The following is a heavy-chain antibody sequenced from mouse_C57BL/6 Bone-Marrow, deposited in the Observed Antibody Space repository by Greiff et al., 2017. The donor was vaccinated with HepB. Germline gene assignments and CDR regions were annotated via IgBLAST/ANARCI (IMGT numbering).Heavy chain of an antibody. V-gene: IGHV1-55*01. CDR1: GYTFTSYW. J-gene: IGHJ2*01. D-gene: IGHD3-1*01. CDR2: IYPGSGST. Sequence: QVQLQQPGAELVKPGASVKMSCKASGYTFTSYWITWVKQRPGQGLEWIGDIYPGSGSTNYNEKFKSKATLTVDTSSSTAYMPLSSLTYEDSAVYDCARADGGAILFYYLDYWGQGTTLTVSS. CDR3: ARADGGAILFYYLDY.